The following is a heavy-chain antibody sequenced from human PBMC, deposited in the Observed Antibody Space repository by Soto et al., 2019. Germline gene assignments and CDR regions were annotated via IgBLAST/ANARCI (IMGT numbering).Heavy chain of an antibody. CDR1: GFTFSDYY. CDR2: ISSTGSAI. V-gene: IGHV3-11*01. CDR3: ARGSAIAARPDFFDY. Sequence: QVQLVESGGGLVKPGGSLRLSCAASGFTFSDYYMNWIRHAPGKGLEWVAYISSTGSAIDYAVSVKGRFTISRDNAKNSLYLQMNSLRAEDTAVYYCARGSAIAARPDFFDYWGQGTLVTVSS. D-gene: IGHD6-6*01. J-gene: IGHJ4*02.